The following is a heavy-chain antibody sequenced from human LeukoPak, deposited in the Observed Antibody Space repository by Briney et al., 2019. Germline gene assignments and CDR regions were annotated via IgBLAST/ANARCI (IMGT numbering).Heavy chain of an antibody. CDR2: IYTSGST. CDR3: ARVMWGRDSSSCTGYYYYYYMDV. D-gene: IGHD6-13*01. V-gene: IGHV4-4*07. CDR1: GGSISSYY. J-gene: IGHJ6*03. Sequence: SETLPLTCTVSGGSISSYYWSWIRQPAGKGLEWIGRIYTSGSTNYNPSLKSRVTMSVDTSKNQFSLKLSSVTAADTAVYYCARVMWGRDSSSCTGYYYYYYMDVWGKGTTVTVSS.